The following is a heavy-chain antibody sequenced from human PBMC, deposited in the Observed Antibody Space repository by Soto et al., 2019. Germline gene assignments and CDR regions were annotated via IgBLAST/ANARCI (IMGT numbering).Heavy chain of an antibody. CDR3: ARRDEVIVVVPFDY. CDR1: GGSFSGYY. CDR2: INHSGST. D-gene: IGHD3-22*01. Sequence: SETLSLTCAVYGGSFSGYYWSWIRQPPGKGLEWIGEINHSGSTNYNPSLKSRVTISVDTSKNQFSLKLSSVTAADTAVYYCARRDEVIVVVPFDYWGQGTLVTVSS. J-gene: IGHJ4*02. V-gene: IGHV4-34*01.